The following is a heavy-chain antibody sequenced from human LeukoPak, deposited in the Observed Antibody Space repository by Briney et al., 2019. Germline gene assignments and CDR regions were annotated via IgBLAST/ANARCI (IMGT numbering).Heavy chain of an antibody. D-gene: IGHD6-13*01. CDR1: GFTFDDYG. V-gene: IGHV3-9*01. Sequence: GGSLRLSCAASGFTFDDYGMHWVRQAPGKGLEWVSGLSSNSGSIGYAESVKGRFTVSRDNAKNTLYLQMNSLRVEDTALYYCARDAFGYRSTFYREHVDIWGLGKMVIVAS. CDR3: ARDAFGYRSTFYREHVDI. J-gene: IGHJ3*02. CDR2: LSSNSGSI.